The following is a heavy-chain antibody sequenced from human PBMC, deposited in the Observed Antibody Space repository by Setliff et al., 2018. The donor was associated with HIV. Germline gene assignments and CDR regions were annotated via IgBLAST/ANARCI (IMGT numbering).Heavy chain of an antibody. D-gene: IGHD5-12*01. J-gene: IGHJ4*02. CDR3: ARDISPDDGYNRLHYCDY. Sequence: SETLSLTCTVSSGSVSRSDYYWGWIRQTPGKGLEWIGSIYWSGLTFYNPSLKRRVTISVDTSKNQFSLRLNSVTAADTAVYYCARDISPDDGYNRLHYCDYWGQGTLVTSPQ. CDR2: IYWSGLT. CDR1: SGSVSRSDYY. V-gene: IGHV4-39*01.